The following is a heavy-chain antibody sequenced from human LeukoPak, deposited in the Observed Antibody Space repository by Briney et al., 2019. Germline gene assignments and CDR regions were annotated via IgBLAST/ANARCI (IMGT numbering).Heavy chain of an antibody. Sequence: SETLSLTCAVYGGSFSGYYWSWIRQPPGKGLEWIGEINHSGSTNYNPSLKSRVTISVDTSKNQFSLKLSSVTAADTAVYYCARIVVRGGKGDGWFDPWGQGTLVTVSS. CDR3: ARIVVRGGKGDGWFDP. V-gene: IGHV4-34*01. CDR1: GGSFSGYY. D-gene: IGHD4-23*01. CDR2: INHSGST. J-gene: IGHJ5*02.